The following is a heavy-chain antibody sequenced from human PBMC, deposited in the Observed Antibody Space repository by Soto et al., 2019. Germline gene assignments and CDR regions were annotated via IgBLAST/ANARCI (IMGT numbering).Heavy chain of an antibody. CDR1: AFIFTRYI. Sequence: GGSLRLSCAASAFIFTRYIMNWVRQAPGKGLEWVSSISSTTNYIYYGDSMKGRFTISRDNAKNSLYLEMNSLRAEDTAVYYCARESEDLTSNFDYWGQGTLVTVSS. J-gene: IGHJ4*02. CDR2: ISSTTNYI. V-gene: IGHV3-21*06. CDR3: ARESEDLTSNFDY.